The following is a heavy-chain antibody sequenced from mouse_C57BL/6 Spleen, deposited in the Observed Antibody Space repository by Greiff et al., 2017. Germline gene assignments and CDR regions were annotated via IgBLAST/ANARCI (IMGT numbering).Heavy chain of an antibody. D-gene: IGHD2-1*01. CDR1: GYAFSSSW. V-gene: IGHV1-82*01. Sequence: QVQLQQSGPELVKPGASVKLSCKASGYAFSSSWMNWVKQRPGKGLEWIGRIYPGDGDSNYNGKFKGKATLTAAKSSSTAYMQLSSLTSEDSAVNFCARNYGNYYLDYWGQGTTLTVSS. J-gene: IGHJ2*01. CDR3: ARNYGNYYLDY. CDR2: IYPGDGDS.